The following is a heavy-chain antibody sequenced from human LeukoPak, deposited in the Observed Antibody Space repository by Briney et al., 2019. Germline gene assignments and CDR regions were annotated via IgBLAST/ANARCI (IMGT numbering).Heavy chain of an antibody. CDR1: GDSVSSANYY. D-gene: IGHD2-2*01. CDR3: TRVLVPAAMGNWYFDL. J-gene: IGHJ2*01. Sequence: PSETLSLTCTVSGDSVSSANYYWSWIRQPPGKGLEWIGYIYYSGNTHYNPSLKSRVTISRDTSKNQFSLKLSSVTAADTAVYYCTRVLVPAAMGNWYFDLWGRGTLVTVSS. V-gene: IGHV4-61*01. CDR2: IYYSGNT.